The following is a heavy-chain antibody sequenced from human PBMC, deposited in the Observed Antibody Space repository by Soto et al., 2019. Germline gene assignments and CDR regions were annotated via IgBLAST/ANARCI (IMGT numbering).Heavy chain of an antibody. J-gene: IGHJ4*02. CDR1: GFTFSNFW. CDR2: INSDGSDS. Sequence: SWGSLRLSCAASGFTFSNFWMHWVRQAPGKGLVWVSHINSDGSDSTYADSVKGRFTISRDNAKNTLYLQMNSLRVEDTAVYFCVRDDPGLGMDYWGLGTLVTVSS. D-gene: IGHD1-26*01. V-gene: IGHV3-74*01. CDR3: VRDDPGLGMDY.